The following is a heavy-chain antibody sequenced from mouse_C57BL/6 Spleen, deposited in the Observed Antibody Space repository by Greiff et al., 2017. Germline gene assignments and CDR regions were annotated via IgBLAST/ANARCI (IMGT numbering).Heavy chain of an antibody. Sequence: QVQLQQPGAELVKPGASVKMSCKASGYTFTSYWITWVKQRPGQGLEWIGDIYPGSGSTNYNEKFKSKATLTVDTSSSTAYMQLSSLTSEDSAVYYCARSAGSSPYFDYWGQGTTLTVSS. V-gene: IGHV1-55*01. D-gene: IGHD1-1*01. CDR1: GYTFTSYW. J-gene: IGHJ2*01. CDR3: ARSAGSSPYFDY. CDR2: IYPGSGST.